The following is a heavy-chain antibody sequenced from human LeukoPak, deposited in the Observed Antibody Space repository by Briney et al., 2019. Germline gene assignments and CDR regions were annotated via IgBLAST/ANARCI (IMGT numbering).Heavy chain of an antibody. CDR1: GFTFSSYA. J-gene: IGHJ4*02. D-gene: IGHD6-19*01. CDR3: AKTHSSGWGAHQSSDYYFDY. V-gene: IGHV3-23*01. CDR2: ISGSGGST. Sequence: GGSLRLSCAASGFTFSSYAMSWVRQAPGKGLEWVSAISGSGGSTYYADSVKGRFTISRDNSKNTLYLQMNSLRAEDTAVYYCAKTHSSGWGAHQSSDYYFDYWGQGTLVTVSS.